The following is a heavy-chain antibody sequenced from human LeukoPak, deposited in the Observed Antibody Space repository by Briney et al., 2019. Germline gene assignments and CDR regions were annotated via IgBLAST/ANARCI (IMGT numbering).Heavy chain of an antibody. CDR1: RFTFTTYA. V-gene: IGHV3-30-3*01. Sequence: GSLRLSCAASRFTFTTYAVHWVRQAPGKGLEWVALISNDGSKKYYADSVKGRFTISRNNSNNTLYLQMNSLRPEDTAVYYCARADYYTSGTYRYYFDYWGQGTLVTVSS. CDR3: ARADYYTSGTYRYYFDY. J-gene: IGHJ4*02. D-gene: IGHD3-10*01. CDR2: ISNDGSKK.